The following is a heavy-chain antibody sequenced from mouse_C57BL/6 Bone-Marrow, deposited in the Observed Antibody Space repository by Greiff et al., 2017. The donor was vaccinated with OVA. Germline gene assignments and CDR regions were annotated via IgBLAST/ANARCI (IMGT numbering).Heavy chain of an antibody. CDR2: FHPYNDDT. CDR1: GYTFTTYP. Sequence: VQLQESGAELVKPGASVKMSCKASGYTFTTYPIEWMKQNHGKSLEWIGNFHPYNDDTKYNEKFKGKATLTVEKSSSTVYLELSRLTSDDSAVYYCARGDYGSRYWYFDVWGTGTTVTVSS. D-gene: IGHD1-1*01. CDR3: ARGDYGSRYWYFDV. V-gene: IGHV1-47*01. J-gene: IGHJ1*03.